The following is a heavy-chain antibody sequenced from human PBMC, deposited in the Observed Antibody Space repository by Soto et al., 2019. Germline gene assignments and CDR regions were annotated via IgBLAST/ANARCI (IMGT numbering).Heavy chain of an antibody. J-gene: IGHJ5*02. Sequence: KPSETLSLTCGVSGGSISPINWWNWVRQPPGKGLEWIGDINHTGTTNYNPSLESRVTLSIDKTKNQFFHNLTSVTAADTAVYYCARSPNTYSLTLFDPRGQGILVTVS. D-gene: IGHD7-27*01. CDR3: ARSPNTYSLTLFDP. CDR1: GGSISPINW. V-gene: IGHV4-4*02. CDR2: INHTGTT.